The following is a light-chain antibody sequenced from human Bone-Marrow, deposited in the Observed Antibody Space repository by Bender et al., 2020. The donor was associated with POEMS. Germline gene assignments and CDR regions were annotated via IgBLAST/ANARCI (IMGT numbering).Light chain of an antibody. J-gene: IGLJ2*01. Sequence: QSALTQPPSASGSPGQSVTISCTGTSSDVGGSNYVSWYQQHPGKAPKLIIYEVSKWPSGVSNRFSGSKSGNTASLTISGLQADDEADYYCCSYAGRITFAVFGGGTKLTVL. V-gene: IGLV2-23*02. CDR3: CSYAGRITFAV. CDR1: SSDVGGSNY. CDR2: EVS.